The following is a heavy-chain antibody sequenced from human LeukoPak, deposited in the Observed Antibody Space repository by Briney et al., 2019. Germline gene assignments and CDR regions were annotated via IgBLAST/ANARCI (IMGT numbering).Heavy chain of an antibody. J-gene: IGHJ4*02. V-gene: IGHV1-8*02. Sequence: ASVKVSCKASGYTFTSYDINWARQATGQGLEWMGWMNPNSGNTGYAQKFQGRVTMTRNTSISTAYMELSSLRSEDTAVYYCATIGYSYGTAGYWGQGTLVTVSS. CDR1: GYTFTSYD. D-gene: IGHD5-18*01. CDR2: MNPNSGNT. CDR3: ATIGYSYGTAGY.